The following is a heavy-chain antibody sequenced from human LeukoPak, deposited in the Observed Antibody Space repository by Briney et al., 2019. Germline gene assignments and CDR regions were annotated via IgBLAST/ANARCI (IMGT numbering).Heavy chain of an antibody. CDR3: ARARGYSYAFDY. CDR2: IYYSGCT. CDR1: GGSISSYY. Sequence: SETLSLTCTVSGGSISSYYWSWIRQPPGKGLEWIGYIYYSGCTHYNPSLKSRVTISVDTSKNQFSLRLTSVTAADTAVYYCARARGYSYAFDYWGQGTLVTVSS. V-gene: IGHV4-59*12. D-gene: IGHD5-18*01. J-gene: IGHJ4*02.